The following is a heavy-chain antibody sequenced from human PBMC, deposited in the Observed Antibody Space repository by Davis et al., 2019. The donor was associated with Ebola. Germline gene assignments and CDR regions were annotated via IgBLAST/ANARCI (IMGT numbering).Heavy chain of an antibody. V-gene: IGHV1-2*06. CDR1: GYTFTHYN. CDR3: ARGHNYAHEY. Sequence: ASVKVSCKASGYTFTHYNIHWMRQAPGQGLEWLGRVILKSGATNYAQKSQGRVTMTRDTSISTVYMELSSLRYDDTADYYCARGHNYAHEYWGQGTLVTVSS. CDR2: VILKSGAT. D-gene: IGHD4-11*01. J-gene: IGHJ4*02.